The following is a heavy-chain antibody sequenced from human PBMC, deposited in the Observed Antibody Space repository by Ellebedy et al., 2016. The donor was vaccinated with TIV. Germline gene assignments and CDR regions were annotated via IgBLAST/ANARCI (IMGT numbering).Heavy chain of an antibody. V-gene: IGHV3-21*01. Sequence: GESLKISCAASGFIFSSYSMNWVRQAPGKGLEWVSSISSTSSYVYYADSVKGRFTISRDNAKNSLYLQMNSLRAEDTAIYYCARDLWELHFDYYFDSWGQGTLVTVSS. CDR1: GFIFSSYS. CDR3: ARDLWELHFDYYFDS. D-gene: IGHD1-26*01. J-gene: IGHJ4*02. CDR2: ISSTSSYV.